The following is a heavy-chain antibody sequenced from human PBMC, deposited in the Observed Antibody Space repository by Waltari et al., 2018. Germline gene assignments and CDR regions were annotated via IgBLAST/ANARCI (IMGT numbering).Heavy chain of an antibody. D-gene: IGHD7-27*01. J-gene: IGHJ4*02. V-gene: IGHV5-51*01. CDR2: VYPGDGET. CDR3: ARDHLSLTAYYFDY. CDR1: GYTFTNFS. Sequence: EVQLVQSGAEERKPGESLKISCKASGYTFTNFSIAWVRQMPGKGLEWMGIVYPGDGETRYSPSFQGQVTISADKSINTAYLQWNSLKTSDTAIYYCARDHLSLTAYYFDYWGQGTLVTVSS.